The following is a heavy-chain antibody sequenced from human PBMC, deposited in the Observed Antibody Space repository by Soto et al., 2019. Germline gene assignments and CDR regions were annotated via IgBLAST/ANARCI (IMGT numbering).Heavy chain of an antibody. CDR1: GFSFSTYA. D-gene: IGHD3-22*01. Sequence: EVQLLESGGGLVQPGGSLRLSCAASGFSFSTYAMNWVRQAPGKGLEWVSSISGGSGSTYYADSVKGRFSISRDNSKNTLYLQMSNLRAEDTAVYYCAKRQDSYDSGGYYTESDYWGQGTLVTVSS. CDR3: AKRQDSYDSGGYYTESDY. J-gene: IGHJ4*02. V-gene: IGHV3-23*01. CDR2: ISGGSGST.